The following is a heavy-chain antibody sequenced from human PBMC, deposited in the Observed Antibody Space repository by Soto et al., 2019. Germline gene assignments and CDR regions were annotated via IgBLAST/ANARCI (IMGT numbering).Heavy chain of an antibody. D-gene: IGHD2-8*01. CDR3: ARGHSTDCSNGVCSFFYNHEMDV. CDR2: INPKSGGT. V-gene: IGHV1-2*04. Sequence: QVQLVQSGAEVKKPGASVRVSCKASGYSFTDYHIHWVRQAPGQGLEWLGRINPKSGGTSTAQKFQGWVTMTRDRXXXTVYXXXXXXRSDDTAVYFCARGHSTDCSNGVCSFFYNHEMDVWGQGTTVTVSS. CDR1: GYSFTDYH. J-gene: IGHJ6*02.